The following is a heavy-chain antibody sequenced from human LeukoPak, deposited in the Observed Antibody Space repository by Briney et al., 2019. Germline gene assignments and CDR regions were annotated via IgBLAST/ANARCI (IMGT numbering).Heavy chain of an antibody. Sequence: GGSLRLSCAASGFTFSSYGMHWVRQAPGKGLEWVAFIRYDGSNKYYADSVKGRFTISRDNSKNTLYLQMNSLRAEDTAVYYCARSLHCSSTSCYDFDYWGQGTLVTVSS. J-gene: IGHJ4*02. D-gene: IGHD2-2*01. CDR3: ARSLHCSSTSCYDFDY. V-gene: IGHV3-30*02. CDR2: IRYDGSNK. CDR1: GFTFSSYG.